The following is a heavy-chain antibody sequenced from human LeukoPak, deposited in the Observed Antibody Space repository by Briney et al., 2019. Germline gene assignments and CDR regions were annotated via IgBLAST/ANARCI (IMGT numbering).Heavy chain of an antibody. CDR2: INPNSGGT. CDR1: GYTFTGYY. CDR3: ARAAVYYYDSSGYYRNDAFDI. V-gene: IGHV1-2*02. D-gene: IGHD3-22*01. J-gene: IGHJ3*02. Sequence: ASVKVSCKASGYTFTGYYMHWVRQAPGQGLEWMGWINPNSGGTNYAQKFQGRVTMTRDTSISTAYMELSRLRSDDTAVYYCARAAVYYYDSSGYYRNDAFDIWGQGTMATVSS.